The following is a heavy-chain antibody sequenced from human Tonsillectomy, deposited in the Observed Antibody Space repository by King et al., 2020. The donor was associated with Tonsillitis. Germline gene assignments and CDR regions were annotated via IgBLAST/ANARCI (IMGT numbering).Heavy chain of an antibody. CDR1: GFTVSSNY. CDR2: IYSGGST. J-gene: IGHJ3*02. V-gene: IGHV3-53*01. CDR3: ARDFRQYYYDSSAAFDI. D-gene: IGHD3-22*01. Sequence: VQLVESGGGLIQPGGSLRLSCAASGFTVSSNYMSWVRQAPGKGLEWVSVIYSGGSTYSADSVKGRFTISRDNSKNTLYLQMNSLRAEDTAVYYCARDFRQYYYDSSAAFDIWGQGTMVTVSS.